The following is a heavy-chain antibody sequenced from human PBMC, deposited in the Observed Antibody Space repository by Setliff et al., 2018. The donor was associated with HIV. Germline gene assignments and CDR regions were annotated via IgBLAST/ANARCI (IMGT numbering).Heavy chain of an antibody. D-gene: IGHD3-10*01. CDR2: IKQDGSAK. V-gene: IGHV3-7*01. Sequence: GGSLRLSCAASGFTFSSYWMSWVRQAPGKGLEWVANIKQDGSAKFYVDSVEGRFTISRDNAQNSLYLQMSSLRAEDTAVYYCARRKLWFGEPLYGMDVWGQGTTVTVSS. CDR1: GFTFSSYW. CDR3: ARRKLWFGEPLYGMDV. J-gene: IGHJ6*02.